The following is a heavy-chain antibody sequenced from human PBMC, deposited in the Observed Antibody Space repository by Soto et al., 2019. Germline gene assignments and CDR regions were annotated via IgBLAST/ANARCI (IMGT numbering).Heavy chain of an antibody. CDR1: GGSISSYC. CDR3: SRGRGDTAMPWNY. D-gene: IGHD5-18*01. V-gene: IGHV4-59*01. CDR2: ISYSGST. Sequence: SETLSLTCTGSGGSISSYCWSWIRQSPGKGLEWIGYISYSGSTKYNPSLKSRVTISVDTSKNQFSLKLSSVTAADTAVYYCSRGRGDTAMPWNYWGQGTLVTVS. J-gene: IGHJ4*02.